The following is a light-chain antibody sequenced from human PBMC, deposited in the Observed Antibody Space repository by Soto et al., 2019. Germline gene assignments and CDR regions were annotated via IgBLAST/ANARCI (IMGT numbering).Light chain of an antibody. Sequence: QSALTQPPSVSVSPGQSVTISCTGTRSDVGSYNRVSWYQQPPGTAPKLIIYEVSNRPSGVPDRFSGSKSGNTASLTISGLQAEDEADYYCSSYTSSTIPYVFGTGTKVTVL. J-gene: IGLJ1*01. V-gene: IGLV2-18*02. CDR1: RSDVGSYNR. CDR2: EVS. CDR3: SSYTSSTIPYV.